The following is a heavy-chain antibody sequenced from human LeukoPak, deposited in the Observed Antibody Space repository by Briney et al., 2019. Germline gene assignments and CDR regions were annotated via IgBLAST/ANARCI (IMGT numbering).Heavy chain of an antibody. D-gene: IGHD1-26*01. CDR2: ITPDGSGK. Sequence: GGSLRLSCAASGFSFKDYWMSWVRQAPGKGLEWVADITPDGSGKTYVDSVKGRFTISRDNAKQSLYLQMDTVTAEDTAVYYCARESEAPTSYYYYGMDVWGQGTTVTVSS. V-gene: IGHV3-7*01. J-gene: IGHJ6*02. CDR3: ARESEAPTSYYYYGMDV. CDR1: GFSFKDYW.